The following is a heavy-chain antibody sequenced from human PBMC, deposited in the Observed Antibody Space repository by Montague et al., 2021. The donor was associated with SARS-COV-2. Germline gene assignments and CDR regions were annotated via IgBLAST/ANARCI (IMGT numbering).Heavy chain of an antibody. V-gene: IGHV4-4*07. J-gene: IGHJ4*02. CDR1: GGSITGFS. Sequence: SETLSLTCAVSGGSITGFSWSWFRQPPGKRREGSGRVTTSGTTNXXHSLMSRVTMSVDTSKNQFSLNMNSVTAADTAIYYCARTPTRPLSLDSWGQGTLVTVSS. CDR2: VTTSGTT. D-gene: IGHD6-6*01. CDR3: ARTPTRPLSLDS.